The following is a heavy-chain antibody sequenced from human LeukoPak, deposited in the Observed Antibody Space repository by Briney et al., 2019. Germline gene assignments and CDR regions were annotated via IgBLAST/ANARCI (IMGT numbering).Heavy chain of an antibody. CDR1: GYSFTSYW. V-gene: IGHV5-51*01. CDR3: ARRKDGVDV. CDR2: IYPGDSDT. Sequence: GESLKISYKGSGYSFTSYWIAWVRQMPGKGLEWMGIIYPGDSDTRYSPSFKGLLTISADKSISTAYLQWSSLKASDTAPYYCARRKDGVDVWGQGTTVSVSS. J-gene: IGHJ6*02.